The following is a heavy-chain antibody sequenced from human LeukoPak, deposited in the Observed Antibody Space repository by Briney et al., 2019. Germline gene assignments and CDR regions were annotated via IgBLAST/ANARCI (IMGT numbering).Heavy chain of an antibody. D-gene: IGHD3-10*01. CDR1: GFTFGDYA. J-gene: IGHJ4*02. CDR3: TRDLLAGDYYGSGNLGY. V-gene: IGHV3-49*04. CDR2: IRNKAYGGTT. Sequence: PGGSLRLSCTASGFTFGDYAMSWVRQAPGKGLEWVGFIRNKAYGGTTECAASVKGRFTISRDDSKSIAYLQMNSLKTEDTAVYYCTRDLLAGDYYGSGNLGYWGQGTLVTVSS.